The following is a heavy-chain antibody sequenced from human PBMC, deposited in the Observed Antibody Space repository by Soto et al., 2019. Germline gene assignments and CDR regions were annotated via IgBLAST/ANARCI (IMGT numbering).Heavy chain of an antibody. J-gene: IGHJ4*02. V-gene: IGHV4-39*01. CDR3: ARQPDYDSSGYVPLFDY. CDR1: GGSISSRSYY. CDR2: ISYSGST. Sequence: SETLSLTCTVSGGSISSRSYYWGWIRQPPGKGLEWIGTISYSGSTYYNPSLKSRVTISVDTSKNQFSLKLSSVTAADTAVYYCARQPDYDSSGYVPLFDYWGQGTLVTVSS. D-gene: IGHD3-22*01.